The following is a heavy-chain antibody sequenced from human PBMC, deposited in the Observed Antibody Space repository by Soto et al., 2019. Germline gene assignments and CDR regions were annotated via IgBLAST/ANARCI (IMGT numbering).Heavy chain of an antibody. CDR1: GFSLSTSGVG. J-gene: IGHJ5*02. CDR2: IYWNDDK. V-gene: IGHV2-5*01. Sequence: SGPTLVNPTQTLTLTCTFSGFSLSTSGVGVGWIRQPPGKALEWLALIYWNDDKRYSPSLKSRLTITKDTSKNQVVLTMTNMDPVDTATYYCAHRRGYYDSSGYYWDWLDPWGQGTLVTVSS. CDR3: AHRRGYYDSSGYYWDWLDP. D-gene: IGHD3-22*01.